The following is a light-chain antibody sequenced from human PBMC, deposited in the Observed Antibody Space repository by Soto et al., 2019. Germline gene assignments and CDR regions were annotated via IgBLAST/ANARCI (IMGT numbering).Light chain of an antibody. V-gene: IGKV3-20*01. CDR3: QQYDNSRWT. CDR1: QSVGSTN. J-gene: IGKJ1*01. CDR2: GTS. Sequence: EIVLTQSPGTLSLSPGEGATLSCRASQSVGSTNLAWYQQKPGQAPRLLIYGTSSRPIGIPDRFSGSGSGTDFTLTISRLEPEDFAVYYCQQYDNSRWTFGQGTKVDIK.